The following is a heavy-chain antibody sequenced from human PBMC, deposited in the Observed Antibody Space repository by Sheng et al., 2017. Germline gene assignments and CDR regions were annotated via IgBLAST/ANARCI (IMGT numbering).Heavy chain of an antibody. CDR1: GGTFSSYA. D-gene: IGHD3-10*01. Sequence: QVQLVQSGAEVKKPGSSVKVSCKASGGTFSSYAISWVRQAPGQGLEWMGGIIPILGIANYAQKFQGRVTITADKSTSTAYMELSSLRSEDTAVYYCATYYYGSGSYYSNSGSSYYFDYWGQGTLVTVSS. CDR2: IIPILGIA. V-gene: IGHV1-69*04. CDR3: ATYYYGSGSYYSNSGSSYYFDY. J-gene: IGHJ4*02.